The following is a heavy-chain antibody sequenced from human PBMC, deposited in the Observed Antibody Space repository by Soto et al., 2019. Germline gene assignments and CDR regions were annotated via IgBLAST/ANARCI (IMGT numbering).Heavy chain of an antibody. J-gene: IGHJ4*02. CDR1: GFTFSSYG. D-gene: IGHD3-22*01. CDR2: ISYDVSNE. V-gene: IGHV3-30*18. Sequence: QVQLVESGGGVVQPGRSLRLSCAASGFTFSSYGMHWVRQAPGKGLEWVAVISYDVSNEYYADSVKGRFTISRDNSKNTLYLQMNSLRAEDTAVYYCAKGRGFYSFLFDYWGQGTLVTVSS. CDR3: AKGRGFYSFLFDY.